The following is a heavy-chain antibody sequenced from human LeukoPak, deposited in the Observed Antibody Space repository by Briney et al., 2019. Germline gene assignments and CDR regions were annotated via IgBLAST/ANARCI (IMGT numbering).Heavy chain of an antibody. Sequence: GGSLRLSCAASGFTVSTAGFTFNNAWMSRVRQAPGKGLEWVGRIKSKSDGGTTDYGAPVKGRFTFSRDDSKNTVYLQMNSLKTEDTAVYYCTTDLLDYWGQGTLVTVSS. CDR3: TTDLLDY. V-gene: IGHV3-15*01. J-gene: IGHJ4*02. CDR2: IKSKSDGGTT. CDR1: GFTVSTAGFTFNNAW.